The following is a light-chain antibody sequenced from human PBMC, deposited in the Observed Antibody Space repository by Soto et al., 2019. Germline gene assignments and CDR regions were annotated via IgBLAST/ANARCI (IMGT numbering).Light chain of an antibody. CDR1: QSFSRF. J-gene: IGKJ1*01. CDR3: LQYNDYPGT. V-gene: IGKV1-5*01. Sequence: DIQMTQSPSTLSASVGDTVTITCRATQSFSRFLAWFQQKPGRAPNLLIFDASTLQSGVPSRFSGSESGTEFTLTISSLQPDDFETYYCLQYNDYPGTFGQGTKVEIK. CDR2: DAS.